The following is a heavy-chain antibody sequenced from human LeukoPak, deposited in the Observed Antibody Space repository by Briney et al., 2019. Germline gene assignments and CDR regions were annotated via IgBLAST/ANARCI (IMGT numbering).Heavy chain of an antibody. CDR1: GFTFSSYW. CDR3: AKSPPRFGSGWYEKFEKVSYYFDY. CDR2: INTDGSST. D-gene: IGHD6-19*01. V-gene: IGHV3-74*01. J-gene: IGHJ4*02. Sequence: GGSLRLSCAASGFTFSSYWMHWVRQAPGKGLVWVSRINTDGSSTNYADSVKGRFTISRDNAKNTLYLQMNSLRVDDTAVYYCAKSPPRFGSGWYEKFEKVSYYFDYWGQGTLVTVSS.